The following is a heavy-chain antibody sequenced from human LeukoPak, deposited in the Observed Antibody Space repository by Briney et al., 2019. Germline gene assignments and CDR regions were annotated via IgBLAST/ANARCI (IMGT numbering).Heavy chain of an antibody. CDR1: GGSFSGYY. J-gene: IGHJ5*02. D-gene: IGHD7-27*01. V-gene: IGHV4-34*01. CDR3: ARLGTYGSGDWFDP. Sequence: SETLSLTCAVYGGSFSGYYWSWIRQPPGKGLEWIGEINHSGSTNYNPSLKSRVTISEDTSKNQFSLKLSSVTAADTAVYYCARLGTYGSGDWFDPWGQGTLVTVSS. CDR2: INHSGST.